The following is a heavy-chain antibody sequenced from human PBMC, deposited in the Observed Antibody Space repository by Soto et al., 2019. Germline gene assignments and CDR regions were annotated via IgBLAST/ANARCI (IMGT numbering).Heavy chain of an antibody. CDR2: INHSGST. Sequence: PSETLSLTCAVYGVSFSGYYWSWIRQPPGKGLEWIGEINHSGSTNYNPSLKSRVTISVDTSKNQFSLKLSSVTAADTAVYYCARVVRAVTKRWFDPWGQGTLVTVSS. CDR1: GVSFSGYY. CDR3: ARVVRAVTKRWFDP. D-gene: IGHD4-17*01. V-gene: IGHV4-34*01. J-gene: IGHJ5*02.